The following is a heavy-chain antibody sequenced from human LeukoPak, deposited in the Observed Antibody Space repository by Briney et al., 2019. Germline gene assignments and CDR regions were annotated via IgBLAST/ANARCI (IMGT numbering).Heavy chain of an antibody. CDR3: AKSPFPQGRGVAFDY. J-gene: IGHJ4*02. D-gene: IGHD2/OR15-2a*01. V-gene: IGHV3-23*01. CDR2: ISGSGSST. Sequence: GGSLRLSCAASGFTFSSYAMSWVRQAPGKGLEWVSAISGSGSSTYYADSVKGRFTISRDNSKNTLYLQMNSLRAEDTAVYYYAKSPFPQGRGVAFDYWGQGTLVTVSS. CDR1: GFTFSSYA.